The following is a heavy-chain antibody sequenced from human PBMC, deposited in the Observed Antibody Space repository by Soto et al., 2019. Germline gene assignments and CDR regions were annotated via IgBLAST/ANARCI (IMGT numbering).Heavy chain of an antibody. V-gene: IGHV3-48*02. CDR1: GFTLSSYS. J-gene: IGHJ6*02. Sequence: LXLSFSSSGFTLSSYSMTWVRQAPGKGLEWLSYISRSSSTINYADSVKGRFTISRDNAKNSVYLELNSLRDEDTAVYYCARDPPNFYYYGMDVWGQGTTVTVPS. CDR3: ARDPPNFYYYGMDV. CDR2: ISRSSSTI.